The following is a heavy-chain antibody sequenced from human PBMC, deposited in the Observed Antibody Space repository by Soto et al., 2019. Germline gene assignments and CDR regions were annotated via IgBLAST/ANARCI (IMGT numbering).Heavy chain of an antibody. Sequence: QITLKESGPTLVNPTQTLTLTCTFSGFSLSTSGVGVGWIRQPPGKALEWLALIYWDDDKRYSPSLKSRLTITKDTSKNQVVLTMTNMDPVDTATYYCARSGFTMVRGVITTLDYWGQGTLVTVSS. CDR1: GFSLSTSGVG. CDR2: IYWDDDK. J-gene: IGHJ4*02. D-gene: IGHD3-10*01. CDR3: ARSGFTMVRGVITTLDY. V-gene: IGHV2-5*02.